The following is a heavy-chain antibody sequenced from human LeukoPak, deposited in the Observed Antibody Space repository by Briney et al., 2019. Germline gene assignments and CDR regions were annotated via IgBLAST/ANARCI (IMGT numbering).Heavy chain of an antibody. CDR1: GGSFSGYY. Sequence: PSGTLSLTCAVYGGSFSGYYWSWIRQPPGKGLEWIGEINHSGSTNYNPSLKSRVTISVDTSKNQFSLKLSSVTAADTAVYYCARARGYSSSFDYWGQGTLVTVSS. V-gene: IGHV4-34*01. CDR3: ARARGYSSSFDY. J-gene: IGHJ4*02. D-gene: IGHD5-18*01. CDR2: INHSGST.